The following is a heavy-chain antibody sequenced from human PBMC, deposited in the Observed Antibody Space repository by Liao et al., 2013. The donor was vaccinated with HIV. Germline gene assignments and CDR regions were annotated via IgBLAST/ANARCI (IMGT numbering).Heavy chain of an antibody. Sequence: QVQLQESGPGLVKPSQTLSLTCTVSGGSINSGDYYWNWIRQPPGKGLEWIGYIYYSGSTYYNPSLNSRVTVSVDTSKNQFSLKLSSVTAADTAVYYCARDREITILEWPMGSNYYYYMDVWGKGTTVTVSS. V-gene: IGHV4-30-4*08. J-gene: IGHJ6*03. CDR2: IYYSGST. CDR3: ARDREITILEWPMGSNYYYYMDV. D-gene: IGHD3-3*01. CDR1: GGSINSGDYY.